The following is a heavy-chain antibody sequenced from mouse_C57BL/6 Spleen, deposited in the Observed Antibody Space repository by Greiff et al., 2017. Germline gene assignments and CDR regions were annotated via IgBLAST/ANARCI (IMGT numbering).Heavy chain of an antibody. Sequence: EVQLQQSGAELVRPGASVKLSCTASGFNIKDDYMHWVKQRPEQGLEWIGWIDPENGDTEYASKFQGKATITADTSSNTAYLQLSSLTSEDTAVYYCTTFNGNGVLWYFDVWGTGTTVTVSS. CDR2: IDPENGDT. CDR3: TTFNGNGVLWYFDV. V-gene: IGHV14-4*01. J-gene: IGHJ1*03. D-gene: IGHD2-1*01. CDR1: GFNIKDDY.